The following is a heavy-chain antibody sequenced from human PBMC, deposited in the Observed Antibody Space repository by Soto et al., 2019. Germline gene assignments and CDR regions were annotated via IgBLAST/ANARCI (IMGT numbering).Heavy chain of an antibody. CDR3: AAAPRY. CDR1: GGSISGYY. V-gene: IGHV4-59*01. CDR2: IYYSGST. Sequence: QVQLQESGPGLVKPSETLSLTCSVSGGSISGYYWSWIRQTPEKGLEWIGYIYYSGSTNYNPSLKSRVTMLIAMSKNQFSLKLTSVSAADTAVYYCAAAPRYWGQGMLVTVSS. D-gene: IGHD6-25*01. J-gene: IGHJ4*02.